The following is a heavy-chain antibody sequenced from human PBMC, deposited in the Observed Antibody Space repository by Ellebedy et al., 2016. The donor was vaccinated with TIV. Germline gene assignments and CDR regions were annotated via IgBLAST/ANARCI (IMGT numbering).Heavy chain of an antibody. CDR2: IVGSGA. CDR3: AKDRTPGDGYWVFDD. V-gene: IGHV3-23*01. CDR1: GFTFSNYA. J-gene: IGHJ4*02. Sequence: GESLKISCAASGFTFSNYAMNWVRQAPGKGLEWVSGIVGSGAQKYADSVKGRFTISRDNSKRTVDLQMNSLRAEDTAVYFCAKDRTPGDGYWVFDDWGQGTLVTVSS. D-gene: IGHD5-18*01.